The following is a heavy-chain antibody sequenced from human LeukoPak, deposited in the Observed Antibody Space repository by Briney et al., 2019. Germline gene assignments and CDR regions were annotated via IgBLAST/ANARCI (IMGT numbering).Heavy chain of an antibody. V-gene: IGHV4-39*01. CDR2: IYYSGST. J-gene: IGHJ4*02. Sequence: SETLSLTCTVSGGSISSSSYYWGWIRQPPGKGLEWIGSIYYSGSTYYNPSLKSRVTISVDTSKNQFSLKLSSVTAADTAVYYCARHLVPATAMELYYFDYWGQGTLVTVSS. CDR3: ARHLVPATAMELYYFDY. D-gene: IGHD2-2*01. CDR1: GGSISSSSYY.